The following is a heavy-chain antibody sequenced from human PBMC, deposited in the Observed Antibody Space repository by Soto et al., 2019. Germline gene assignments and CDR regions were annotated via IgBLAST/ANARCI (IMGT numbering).Heavy chain of an antibody. CDR1: GFTSSSYA. CDR2: ISSNGGST. Sequence: GGSLRLSCAASGFTSSSYAMHWVRQAPGKGLEYVSAISSNGGSTYYANSVKGRFTISRDNSKNTQYLQMGSLRAEDRAVNYSARSGYSHSFDSWGQGTLDPVPP. CDR3: ARSGYSHSFDS. V-gene: IGHV3-64*01. D-gene: IGHD1-26*01. J-gene: IGHJ4*02.